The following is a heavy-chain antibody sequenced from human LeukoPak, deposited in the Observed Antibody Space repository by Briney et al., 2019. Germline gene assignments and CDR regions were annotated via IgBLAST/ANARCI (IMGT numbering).Heavy chain of an antibody. Sequence: GRSLRLSCAASGFTFSSYAMHWVRQAPGKGLEWVAVISYDGSNKYYADSVKGRFTISRDNSKSTLYLQMNSLRAEDTAVYYCARDRKGFSGAVAGLFDYWGQGTLVTVSS. V-gene: IGHV3-30*04. J-gene: IGHJ4*02. CDR2: ISYDGSNK. CDR1: GFTFSSYA. D-gene: IGHD6-19*01. CDR3: ARDRKGFSGAVAGLFDY.